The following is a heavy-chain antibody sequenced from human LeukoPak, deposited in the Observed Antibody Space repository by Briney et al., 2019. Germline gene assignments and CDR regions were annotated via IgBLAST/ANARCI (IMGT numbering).Heavy chain of an antibody. D-gene: IGHD6-13*01. Sequence: KPSETLSLTCAVYGGSFSNYYWSWIRQPPGKGLEWIGEINHSGSTNYNPSLKSRVTISTDSSKNHFSLKLSSVTAADTAVYYCGSSSSWQQYWDQGTLVTVSS. J-gene: IGHJ1*01. CDR1: GGSFSNYY. CDR3: GSSSSWQQY. CDR2: INHSGST. V-gene: IGHV4-34*01.